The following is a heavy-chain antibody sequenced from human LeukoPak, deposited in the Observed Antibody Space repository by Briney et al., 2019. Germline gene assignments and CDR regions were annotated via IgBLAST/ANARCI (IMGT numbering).Heavy chain of an antibody. CDR2: ISYDENNK. Sequence: GGSLRLSCAASGFTFSTSAMHWVRQAPGKGLEWVAVISYDENNKYYADSVTGRFTISRDNAKNSVYLQMNSLRVEDTAVYYCARDSGTYGYYMDVWGKGTTVTVSS. V-gene: IGHV3-30*04. CDR3: ARDSGTYGYYMDV. CDR1: GFTFSTSA. D-gene: IGHD1-26*01. J-gene: IGHJ6*04.